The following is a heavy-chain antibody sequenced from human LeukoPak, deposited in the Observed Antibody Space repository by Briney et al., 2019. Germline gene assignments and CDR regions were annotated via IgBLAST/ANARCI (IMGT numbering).Heavy chain of an antibody. D-gene: IGHD6-19*01. J-gene: IGHJ6*02. CDR3: ARNLVVAVAVDV. CDR1: GFTFSSYS. Sequence: GGSLRLSCAASGFTFSSYSMNWVCQAPGKGLEWVSSISSSSSYIYYADSVKGRFTISRDNAKNSLYLQMNSLRAEDTAVYYCARNLVVAVAVDVWGQGTTVTVSS. V-gene: IGHV3-21*01. CDR2: ISSSSSYI.